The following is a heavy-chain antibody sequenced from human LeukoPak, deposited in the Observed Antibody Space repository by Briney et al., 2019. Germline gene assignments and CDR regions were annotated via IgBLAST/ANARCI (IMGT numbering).Heavy chain of an antibody. J-gene: IGHJ3*02. CDR3: AKDRARILRFLEWLLVPYAFDI. CDR1: GPSISSTIYY. V-gene: IGHV4-39*07. Sequence: SETLSLTCTVSGPSISSTIYYWGWIRQPPGKGLEWIGSMHSSGSTYYNPSLKSRVTISIDTSKNQFSLKLSSVTAADTAVYYCAKDRARILRFLEWLLVPYAFDIWGQGTMVTVSS. D-gene: IGHD3-3*01. CDR2: MHSSGST.